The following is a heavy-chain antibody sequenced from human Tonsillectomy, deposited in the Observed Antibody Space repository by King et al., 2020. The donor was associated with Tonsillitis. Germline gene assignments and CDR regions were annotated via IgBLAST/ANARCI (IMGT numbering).Heavy chain of an antibody. V-gene: IGHV4-4*02. D-gene: IGHD4-11*01. CDR3: ARAPGFVTTKFAS. CDR2: IYHRGTT. Sequence: VQLQESGPGLVKPSGTLSLTCAVSGDSITSNNCWSWVRRTPGKGLEWIGEIYHRGTTNYNPSLSGRVTISIDRSKNQFSLRLTSVTAADTAIYFCARAPGFVTTKFASWSQGTLVTVSS. CDR1: GDSITSNNC. J-gene: IGHJ4*02.